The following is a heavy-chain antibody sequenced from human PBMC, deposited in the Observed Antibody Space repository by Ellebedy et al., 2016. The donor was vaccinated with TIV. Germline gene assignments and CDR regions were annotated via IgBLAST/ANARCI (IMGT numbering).Heavy chain of an antibody. CDR1: GFAFRTFA. CDR3: AKELVGGYDYPFDY. J-gene: IGHJ4*02. V-gene: IGHV3-23*01. CDR2: IGARGGAT. D-gene: IGHD5-12*01. Sequence: PGGSLRLSCAASGFAFRTFAMSWVRQAPGKGLEGVSTIGARGGATSYAGSVRGRFTISRDNSNNTLYLQMNSLRGEDTAVYFCAKELVGGYDYPFDYWGRGTLVTVSS.